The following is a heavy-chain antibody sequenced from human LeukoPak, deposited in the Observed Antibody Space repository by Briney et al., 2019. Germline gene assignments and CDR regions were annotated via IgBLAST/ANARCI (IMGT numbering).Heavy chain of an antibody. CDR2: MNPNSGNT. J-gene: IGHJ6*02. CDR3: ARGLSGYSYGYLYYYYGMDV. CDR1: GCTFTSYD. D-gene: IGHD5-18*01. Sequence: ASVKVSCKASGCTFTSYDINWVRQATGQGLEWMGWMNPNSGNTGYAQKFQGRVTMTRNTSISTAYMELSSLRSEDTAVYYCARGLSGYSYGYLYYYYGMDVWGQGTTVTVSS. V-gene: IGHV1-8*01.